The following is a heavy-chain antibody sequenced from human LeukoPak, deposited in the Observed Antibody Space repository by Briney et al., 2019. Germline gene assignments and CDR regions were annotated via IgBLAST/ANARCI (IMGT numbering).Heavy chain of an antibody. CDR1: GYTFINYY. Sequence: GASVKISCTASGYTFINYYIHWVRRAPGQGLEWMGIINPNGGSTTYAQKFQERVVMTRDTSTSTAYMELSALRSEDTAVYYCARVPYETTVTTGWFDPWGQGTPVTVSS. CDR3: ARVPYETTVTTGWFDP. D-gene: IGHD4-11*01. V-gene: IGHV1-46*01. CDR2: INPNGGST. J-gene: IGHJ5*02.